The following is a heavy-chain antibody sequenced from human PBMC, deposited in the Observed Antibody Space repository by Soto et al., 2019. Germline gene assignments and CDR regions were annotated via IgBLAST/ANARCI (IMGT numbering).Heavy chain of an antibody. D-gene: IGHD5-12*01. V-gene: IGHV1-69*13. Sequence: ASVKVSCKASGGTFSRYAISWVRHAPGQGLEWMGGIIPIFGTANYAQTFQRSVTITADESTSTAYMELRSVRSEDTAGNYCARVPSRESGYYGEDFDYWGQGTVVTVS. J-gene: IGHJ4*02. CDR1: GGTFSRYA. CDR3: ARVPSRESGYYGEDFDY. CDR2: IIPIFGTA.